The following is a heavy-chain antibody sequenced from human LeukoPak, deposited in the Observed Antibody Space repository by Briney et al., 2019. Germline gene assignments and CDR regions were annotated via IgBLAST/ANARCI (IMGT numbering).Heavy chain of an antibody. J-gene: IGHJ3*02. D-gene: IGHD2-2*01. CDR2: IYYSGST. CDR3: ARAPGVVSDAFDI. CDR1: GGSISSGGYY. V-gene: IGHV4-31*03. Sequence: SETLSLTCTVSGGSISSGGYYWSWIRQHPGKGLEWIGYIYYSGSTYYNPSHKGRVTISVDTSKNQFSLKLSSVTAADTAVYYCARAPGVVSDAFDIWGQGTMVTVSS.